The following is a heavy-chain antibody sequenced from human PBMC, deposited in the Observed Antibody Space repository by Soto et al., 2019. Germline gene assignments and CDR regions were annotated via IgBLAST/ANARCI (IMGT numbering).Heavy chain of an antibody. CDR2: ISSSGTTI. CDR1: VFTFSSYE. CDR3: ARDNTLHIAVAGGEYYYGMDV. Sequence: PGGSLRLSCAASVFTFSSYEMNWFRQSPGNGLEWVSYISSSGTTIYYADSVKGRFTISRDNAKNSLYLQMNSLRAEDTAVYYCARDNTLHIAVAGGEYYYGMDVWGQGTTVTVSS. V-gene: IGHV3-48*03. J-gene: IGHJ6*02. D-gene: IGHD6-19*01.